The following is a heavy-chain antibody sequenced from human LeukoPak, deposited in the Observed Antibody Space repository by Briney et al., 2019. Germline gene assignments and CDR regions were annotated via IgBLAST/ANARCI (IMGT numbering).Heavy chain of an antibody. CDR2: INPNSGGT. D-gene: IGHD2-21*02. CDR1: GYTFTGYY. J-gene: IGHJ4*02. V-gene: IGHV1-2*02. Sequence: ASVTVSCKASGYTFTGYYMHWVRQAPGQGLEWMGWINPNSGGTNYAQKFQGRVTMTRDTSISTAYMELSRLRSDDTAVYYCARDRGSSVVVVTAEFDYWGQGTLVTVSS. CDR3: ARDRGSSVVVVTAEFDY.